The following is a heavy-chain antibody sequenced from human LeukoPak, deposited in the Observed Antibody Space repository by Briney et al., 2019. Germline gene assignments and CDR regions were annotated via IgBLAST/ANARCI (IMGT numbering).Heavy chain of an antibody. CDR3: ARDIRVRYMPMVRAVEYYQYHAMDV. J-gene: IGHJ6*02. CDR1: GFSLTSNG. V-gene: IGHV3-30*03. D-gene: IGHD3-10*01. CDR2: ISHDGNKK. Sequence: GGPLRLSCAASGFSLTSNGMHWVRQAPGKGLEWVAFISHDGNKKYYADSVKGRFTVSRDSSKSTLFLQMDSLRRDDTAVYYCARDIRVRYMPMVRAVEYYQYHAMDVWGQGTTVTVYS.